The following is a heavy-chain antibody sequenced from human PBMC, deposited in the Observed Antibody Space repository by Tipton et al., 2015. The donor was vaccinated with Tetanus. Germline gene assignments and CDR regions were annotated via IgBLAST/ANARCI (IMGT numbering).Heavy chain of an antibody. CDR3: ARGGSSVGP. CDR2: IYYSGST. D-gene: IGHD3-10*01. J-gene: IGHJ5*02. Sequence: TLSLTCAVYGGSLSRYYWSWIRQPPGKELEWIGWIYYSGSTKYNPSLKSRVTMSVDTSKNQFSLKLRSVSAADTAVYYCARGGSSVGPWGQGTQVSASS. V-gene: IGHV4-59*01. CDR1: GGSLSRYY.